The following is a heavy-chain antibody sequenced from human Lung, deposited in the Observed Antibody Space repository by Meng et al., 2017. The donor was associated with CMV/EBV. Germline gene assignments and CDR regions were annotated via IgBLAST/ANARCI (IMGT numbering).Heavy chain of an antibody. D-gene: IGHD6-19*01. Sequence: ASVKVSXKASGYTFTGYFIHWVRQAPGQGLEWMGWINPNSGGTIYAQKFQGRFTMTRDTSITTAYLELSRLRSDDTAIYYCARGSVAGTAVEWFDPWGQGSLVXVSS. CDR3: ARGSVAGTAVEWFDP. CDR2: INPNSGGT. J-gene: IGHJ5*02. CDR1: GYTFTGYF. V-gene: IGHV1-2*02.